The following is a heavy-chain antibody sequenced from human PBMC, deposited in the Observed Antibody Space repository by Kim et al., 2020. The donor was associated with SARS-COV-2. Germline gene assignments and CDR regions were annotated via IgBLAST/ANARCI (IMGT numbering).Heavy chain of an antibody. D-gene: IGHD3-22*01. Sequence: ADSVKGRFVTSRENSKNTLYLQMSSLGADDTAVYYCAKERYYDSAADWFDPWGQGTLVIVSS. CDR3: AKERYYDSAADWFDP. J-gene: IGHJ5*02. V-gene: IGHV3-23*01.